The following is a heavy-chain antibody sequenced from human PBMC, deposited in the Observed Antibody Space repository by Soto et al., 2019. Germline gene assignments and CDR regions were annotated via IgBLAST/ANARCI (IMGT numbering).Heavy chain of an antibody. V-gene: IGHV3-23*01. D-gene: IGHD2-21*01. CDR1: GFTFSHYV. CDR3: AKVRASYLSASYFYYGLED. Sequence: EVQLLESGGGLVRPGGSLRLSCAASGFTFSHYVLSWVRQAPGGGLEWVSSISGRGSSVYLADSVRGRFAMSRDLSTNTVSLHMHSLAVEDTAIYYCAKVRASYLSASYFYYGLEDWGQGTTGTV. CDR2: ISGRGSSV. J-gene: IGHJ6*02.